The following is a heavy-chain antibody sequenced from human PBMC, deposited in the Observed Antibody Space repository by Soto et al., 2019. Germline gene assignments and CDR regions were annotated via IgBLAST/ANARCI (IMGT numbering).Heavy chain of an antibody. V-gene: IGHV3-30*18. CDR3: AKARITMVRGVPEY. J-gene: IGHJ4*02. CDR2: ISHDESNR. Sequence: QVQLVESGGGVVQPGRSLRLSCAASGFIFNSYGMHWVRQAPGKGLEWVAVISHDESNRYYVDSVKGRFTISRDNSKNTLYLQMDSLRAEDTAVYYCAKARITMVRGVPEYWGRGTLVTVSS. CDR1: GFIFNSYG. D-gene: IGHD3-10*01.